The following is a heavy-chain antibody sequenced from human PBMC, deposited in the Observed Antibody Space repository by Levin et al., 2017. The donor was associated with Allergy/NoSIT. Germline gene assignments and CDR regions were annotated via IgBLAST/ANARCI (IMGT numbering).Heavy chain of an antibody. V-gene: IGHV3-74*01. CDR1: GFTFGSYW. CDR3: ARGADYGNALDN. Sequence: GESLKISCAASGFTFGSYWMVWVRQAPGKGPVWVSRIKSDGSSISDADSVKGRFTISRDNAKNTLYLQMNSLRAEDTAVYYCARGADYGNALDNWGQGTMVTVSS. J-gene: IGHJ3*02. D-gene: IGHD3-16*01. CDR2: IKSDGSSI.